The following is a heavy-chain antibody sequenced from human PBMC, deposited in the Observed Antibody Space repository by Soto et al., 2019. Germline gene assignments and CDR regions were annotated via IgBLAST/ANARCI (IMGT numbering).Heavy chain of an antibody. V-gene: IGHV1-2*04. Sequence: QVQLVQSGAEVRKPGASVKVSCKTSGYTFTDYYIQWVRQAPGQGLAWVGWMNPNSGDTNYAQKFRGWVTMTRDTSISTAYMELSRLKYGDTAVYFCATHPGSGYYRLNYWGQGTLVTVSS. J-gene: IGHJ4*02. CDR3: ATHPGSGYYRLNY. CDR2: MNPNSGDT. D-gene: IGHD3-22*01. CDR1: GYTFTDYY.